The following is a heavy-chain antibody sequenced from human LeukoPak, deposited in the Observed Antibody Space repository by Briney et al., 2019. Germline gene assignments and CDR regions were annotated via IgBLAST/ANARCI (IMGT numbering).Heavy chain of an antibody. CDR3: SRDRYYTMDA. CDR1: GFTFSSHA. CDR2: ISGSGGST. J-gene: IGHJ6*02. V-gene: IGHV3-23*01. Sequence: TGGSLRLSCAASGFTFSSHAMSWVRQAPGKALEWVSAISGSGGSTYYADSVKGRFTISRDNSKITLYLQMNGLRVEDTAVYYCSRDRYYTMDAWGQGTTVIVSS.